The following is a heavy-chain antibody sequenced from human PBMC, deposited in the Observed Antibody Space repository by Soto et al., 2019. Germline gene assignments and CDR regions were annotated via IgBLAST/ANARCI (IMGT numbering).Heavy chain of an antibody. CDR2: LTGSGGAT. D-gene: IGHD6-13*01. V-gene: IGHV3-23*01. Sequence: EVQLLESGGGLVQPGGSLRLSCAASGFTFSNYAMSWVRQAPGKGLEWVSGLTGSGGATYYADSVKGRLTISRDNSNNTLYLQMNSLRAEDTAVYYCAKEGSVTAALDYWSQGILVTVSS. CDR3: AKEGSVTAALDY. J-gene: IGHJ4*02. CDR1: GFTFSNYA.